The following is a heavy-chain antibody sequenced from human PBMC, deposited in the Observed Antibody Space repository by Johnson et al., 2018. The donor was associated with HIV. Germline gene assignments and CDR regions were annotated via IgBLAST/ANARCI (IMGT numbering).Heavy chain of an antibody. CDR2: ISRSGSTI. Sequence: QEKLVESGGGVVKPGGSLRLSCAASGFTFSDYYMTWIRQAPGKGLEWVSYISRSGSTIYYADSVKGRFTISRDNAKNSLYLQMNSLRVEDTALYYCARPADYGDYSRDAFDIWGQGTVVTVSS. V-gene: IGHV3-11*04. J-gene: IGHJ3*02. D-gene: IGHD4-17*01. CDR3: ARPADYGDYSRDAFDI. CDR1: GFTFSDYY.